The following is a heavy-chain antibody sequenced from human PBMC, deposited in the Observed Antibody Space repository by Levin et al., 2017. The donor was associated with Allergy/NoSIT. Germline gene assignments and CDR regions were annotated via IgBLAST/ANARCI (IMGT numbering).Heavy chain of an antibody. D-gene: IGHD3-22*01. J-gene: IGHJ4*02. CDR3: ASGPYYYDSSGYGDY. V-gene: IGHV3-21*01. CDR1: GFTFSTYS. Sequence: GGSLRLSCAASGFTFSTYSMNWVRQAPGKGLEWVSSISSSSSYIYYADSVKGRFTISRDNAKNSLYLQMNSLRAEDTAVYYCASGPYYYDSSGYGDYWGQGTLVTVSS. CDR2: ISSSSSYI.